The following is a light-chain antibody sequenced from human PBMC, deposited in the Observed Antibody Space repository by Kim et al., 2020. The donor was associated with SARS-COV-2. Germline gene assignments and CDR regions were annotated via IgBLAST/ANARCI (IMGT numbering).Light chain of an antibody. Sequence: EIVFTQSPAPLSLSPGERATLSCRASQSVSSYLAWYQQKPGQAPRLLIYDASNRATGIPARFSGSGSGTDFTLTISSLEPEDFAVYYCQQRSNWPTFGPGTKVDIK. V-gene: IGKV3-11*01. CDR3: QQRSNWPT. J-gene: IGKJ3*01. CDR2: DAS. CDR1: QSVSSY.